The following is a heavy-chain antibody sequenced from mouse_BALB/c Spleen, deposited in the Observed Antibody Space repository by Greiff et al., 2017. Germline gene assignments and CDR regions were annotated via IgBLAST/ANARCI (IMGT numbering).Heavy chain of an antibody. CDR1: GYTFTSYT. CDR2: INPSSGYT. V-gene: IGHV1-4*01. D-gene: IGHD5-5*01. Sequence: VQLQQSGAELARPGASVKMSCKASGYTFTSYTMHWAKQRPGQGLEWIGYINPSSGYTNYNQKFKDKATLTADKSSSTAYMQLSSLTSEDSAVYYCAFYLRWYFDVWGAGTTVTVSS. J-gene: IGHJ1*01. CDR3: AFYLRWYFDV.